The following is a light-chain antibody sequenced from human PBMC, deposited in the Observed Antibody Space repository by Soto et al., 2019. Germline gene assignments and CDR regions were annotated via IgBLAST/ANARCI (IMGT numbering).Light chain of an antibody. CDR2: GVS. J-gene: IGKJ2*03. CDR1: QSINSNY. Sequence: EIVLTQSPGTLSLSPGQRATLSCRASQSINSNYLAWYQQRPGQPPSLLIYGVSTRATGTPDRFSGSGSGTNFTLTISRLEPEDFAVYFCQQYGSTPLYSFGQGTKVEI. CDR3: QQYGSTPLYS. V-gene: IGKV3-20*01.